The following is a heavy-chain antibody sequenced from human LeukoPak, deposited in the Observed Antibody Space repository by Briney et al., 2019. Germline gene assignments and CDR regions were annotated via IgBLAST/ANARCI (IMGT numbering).Heavy chain of an antibody. CDR3: ARVPHYYFGYGYFDT. J-gene: IGHJ4*02. CDR2: IDQSGTT. V-gene: IGHV4-34*01. CDR1: GGSFSGYY. D-gene: IGHD3/OR15-3a*01. Sequence: SETLSLTCVVNGGSFSGYYWSWIRQPPGKGRECIGEIDQSGTTNYNPPLKSRVAISIDTSKKQFSLTLTSMTAADTAVYYCARVPHYYFGYGYFDTWGQGTRVTVSS.